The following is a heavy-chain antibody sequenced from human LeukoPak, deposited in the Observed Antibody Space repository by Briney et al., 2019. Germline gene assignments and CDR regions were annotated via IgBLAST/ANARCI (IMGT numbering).Heavy chain of an antibody. CDR2: IIPIFGTA. V-gene: IGHV1-69*05. CDR3: ARSYDSSGYLWLY. CDR1: GGTFSSYA. D-gene: IGHD3-22*01. J-gene: IGHJ4*02. Sequence: ASVKVSCKASGGTFSSYAISWVRQAPGQGLEWMGGIIPIFGTANYAQKFQGRVTITTDESTSTAYTELSSLRSEDTAVYYCARSYDSSGYLWLYWGQGTLVTVSS.